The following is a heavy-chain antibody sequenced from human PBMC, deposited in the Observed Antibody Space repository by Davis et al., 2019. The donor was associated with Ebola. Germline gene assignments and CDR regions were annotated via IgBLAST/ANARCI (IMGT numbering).Heavy chain of an antibody. J-gene: IGHJ6*02. CDR3: VRGSGYLYYYGMDV. CDR2: FFNSQTT. V-gene: IGHV4-61*08. D-gene: IGHD3-3*01. CDR1: GGSMSASDFY. Sequence: PSETLSLTCNISGGSMSASDFYWTWVRQAPGKGLEWIGYFFNSQTTKYNPSLQSRVSMSLDTSKNQMSLTLTDVSAADTAKYYCVRGSGYLYYYGMDVWGQGTTVTVS.